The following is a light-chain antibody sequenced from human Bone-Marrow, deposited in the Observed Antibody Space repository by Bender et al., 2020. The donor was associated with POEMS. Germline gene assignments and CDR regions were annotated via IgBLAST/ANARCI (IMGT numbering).Light chain of an antibody. J-gene: IGLJ2*01. Sequence: QSALTQPASVSGSPGQSITISCTGTSSDVGSHNLVFWYQQHPGKAPKLLIYEVSKRPSGVSNRFSGSKSGNTASLTISYLQVEDEADYYCSSSSSSSTAVLFGGGTKVTVL. CDR2: EVS. V-gene: IGLV2-23*02. CDR3: SSSSSSSTAVL. CDR1: SSDVGSHNL.